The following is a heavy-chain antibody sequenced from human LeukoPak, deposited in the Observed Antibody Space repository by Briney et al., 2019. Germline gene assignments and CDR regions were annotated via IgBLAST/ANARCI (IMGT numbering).Heavy chain of an antibody. V-gene: IGHV3-30-3*01. Sequence: PGRSLRLSCAASGFTFSSYAMHWVRQAPGKGLEWVAVISYDGSNKYYADSVKGRFTISRDNSKNTLYLQMNSLRAEDTAVYYCAKAGVSGSMVRGVVPYYYYYGMDVWGQGTTVTVSS. D-gene: IGHD3-10*01. J-gene: IGHJ6*02. CDR1: GFTFSSYA. CDR3: AKAGVSGSMVRGVVPYYYYYGMDV. CDR2: ISYDGSNK.